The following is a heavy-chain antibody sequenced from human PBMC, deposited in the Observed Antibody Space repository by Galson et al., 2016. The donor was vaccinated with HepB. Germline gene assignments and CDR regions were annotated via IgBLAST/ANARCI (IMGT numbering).Heavy chain of an antibody. J-gene: IGHJ6*02. Sequence: SVKVSCKASGYTFTSYDINWVRQATGQGLEWMGWMNPNSGNTGYAQKFQGRVPMTRNTSISTAYMELSSLRSEDTAVYYCARPGRRIAVGGNYGMDVWGQGTTVTVS. V-gene: IGHV1-8*01. CDR3: ARPGRRIAVGGNYGMDV. D-gene: IGHD6-19*01. CDR2: MNPNSGNT. CDR1: GYTFTSYD.